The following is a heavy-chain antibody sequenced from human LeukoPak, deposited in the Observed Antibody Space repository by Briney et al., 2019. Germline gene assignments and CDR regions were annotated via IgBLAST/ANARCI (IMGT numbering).Heavy chain of an antibody. CDR1: GFTFSRYE. CDR2: ISSSGSTI. J-gene: IGHJ6*04. D-gene: IGHD2-2*01. CDR3: AREDIVVVPAAEPYYYYGMDV. V-gene: IGHV3-48*03. Sequence: GGSLRLSCAASGFTFSRYEMNWVRQAPGKGLEWVSYISSSGSTIYYADSVKGRFTISRDNAKNSLYLQMNSLRAEDTAVYYCAREDIVVVPAAEPYYYYGMDVWGKGTTVTVSS.